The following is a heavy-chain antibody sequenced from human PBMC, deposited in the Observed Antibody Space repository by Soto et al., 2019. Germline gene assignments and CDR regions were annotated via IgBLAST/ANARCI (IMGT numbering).Heavy chain of an antibody. CDR2: ISSSSSYI. CDR3: ARVSHFWSGFYIF. V-gene: IGHV3-21*01. Sequence: GGYLRLSCAASGFTFSSYSMNWVRQDTGKGLEWVSSISSSSSYIYYADSLTGLFTISRDNAKNSLYLQMNCLRADDSAVFYCARVSHFWSGFYIFWRHGSLVIVFS. J-gene: IGHJ1*01. D-gene: IGHD3-3*02. CDR1: GFTFSSYS.